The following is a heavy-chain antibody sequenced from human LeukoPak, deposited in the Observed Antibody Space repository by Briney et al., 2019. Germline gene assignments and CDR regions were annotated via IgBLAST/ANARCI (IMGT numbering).Heavy chain of an antibody. CDR1: GFTFSSYS. Sequence: PGGSLRLSCVDSGFTFSSYSMNWVRQAPGKGLEWVSSISSSSSYTNYADSVRGRFTISRENAKNSLYLQMNSLRAEDTAVYYCARDLGVVRGVFTLDYWGQGTLVTVSS. CDR3: ARDLGVVRGVFTLDY. D-gene: IGHD3-10*01. J-gene: IGHJ4*02. V-gene: IGHV3-21*01. CDR2: ISSSSSYT.